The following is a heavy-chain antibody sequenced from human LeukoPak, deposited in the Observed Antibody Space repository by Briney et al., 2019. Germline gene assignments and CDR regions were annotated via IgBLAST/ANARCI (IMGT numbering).Heavy chain of an antibody. CDR1: GGSISSSSYY. CDR2: IYYSGST. CDR3: ARDFGYYYDSSGPYGY. V-gene: IGHV4-39*07. J-gene: IGHJ4*02. D-gene: IGHD3-22*01. Sequence: PSETLSLTCTVSGGSISSSSYYWGWIRQPPGKGLEWIGSIYYSGSTYYNPSLKSRVTISVDTSKNQFSLKLSSVTAADTAVYYCARDFGYYYDSSGPYGYWGQGTLVTVSS.